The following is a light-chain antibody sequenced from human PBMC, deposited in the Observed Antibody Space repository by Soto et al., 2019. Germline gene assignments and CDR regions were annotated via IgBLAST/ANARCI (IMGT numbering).Light chain of an antibody. CDR2: EVS. CDR1: SSDVGGYNY. CDR3: SSYTDSSNYV. J-gene: IGLJ1*01. V-gene: IGLV2-14*01. Sequence: QSVLTQPASVSGSPGQSITISCTGTSSDVGGYNYVSWYQQHPGKAPKLMIYEVSNRPSGVSNRFSGSKSGNTASLTISGLQAEDGADYYCSSYTDSSNYVFGNGTKVTVL.